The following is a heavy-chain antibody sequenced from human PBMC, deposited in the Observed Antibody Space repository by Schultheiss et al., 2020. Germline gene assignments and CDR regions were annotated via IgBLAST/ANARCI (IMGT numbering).Heavy chain of an antibody. Sequence: ASVKVSCKASGYTFTSYYMHWVRQAPGQGLEWMGIINPNSGGTNYAQKFQGWVTMTRDTSISTAYMELSRLRSDDTAVYYCATRRLLLYCSGGSCYQKNYYGMDVWGQGTTVTVSS. J-gene: IGHJ6*02. CDR3: ATRRLLLYCSGGSCYQKNYYGMDV. CDR2: INPNSGGT. CDR1: GYTFTSYY. D-gene: IGHD2-15*01. V-gene: IGHV1-2*04.